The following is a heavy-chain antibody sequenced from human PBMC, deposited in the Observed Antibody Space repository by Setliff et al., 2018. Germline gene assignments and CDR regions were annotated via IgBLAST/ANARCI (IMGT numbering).Heavy chain of an antibody. CDR1: GGSFSGYY. V-gene: IGHV4-59*01. CDR2: IYYNGST. D-gene: IGHD3-16*01. CDR3: ARLRGAFDY. Sequence: SETLSLTCAVYGGSFSGYYWSWIRQPPGKGLEWIGYIYYNGSTNYNPSLESRVTISVDTSKNQFSLRLNSATAADTAMYYCARLRGAFDYWGQGTLVTVSS. J-gene: IGHJ4*02.